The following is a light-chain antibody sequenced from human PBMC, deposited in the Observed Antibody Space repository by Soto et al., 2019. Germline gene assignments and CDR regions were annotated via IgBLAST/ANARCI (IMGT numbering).Light chain of an antibody. J-gene: IGLJ1*01. CDR2: EFS. Sequence: QSALTQPASVSGSPGQSITISSPGTSIAVGGYNYAPWYQQHPGKAPKLMIYEFSNRPSGVSNRFSGSKSGNTASLTISGLQAEDEADYYCSSYTSSSIDYVFATGTKVTVL. CDR3: SSYTSSSIDYV. V-gene: IGLV2-14*01. CDR1: SIAVGGYNY.